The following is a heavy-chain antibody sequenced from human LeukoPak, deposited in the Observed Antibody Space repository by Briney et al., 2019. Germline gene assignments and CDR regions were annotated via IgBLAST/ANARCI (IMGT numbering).Heavy chain of an antibody. CDR2: INPSGGST. V-gene: IGHV1-46*01. Sequence: ASVKVSCKASGYTFTSYYMHWVRQAPGQGLEWMGIINPSGGSTSYAQKFQGRVTMTRDMSTSTVYMELSSLRSEDTAVYYCARGTAAAGTRLRSVGYYMDVWGEGTTVTVSS. CDR3: ARGTAAAGTRLRSVGYYMDV. CDR1: GYTFTSYY. D-gene: IGHD6-13*01. J-gene: IGHJ6*03.